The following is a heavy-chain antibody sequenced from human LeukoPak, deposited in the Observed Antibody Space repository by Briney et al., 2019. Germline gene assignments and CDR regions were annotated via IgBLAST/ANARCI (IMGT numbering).Heavy chain of an antibody. CDR3: ARPALTSSSWYRDDAFDI. CDR2: IYYSGST. D-gene: IGHD6-13*01. J-gene: IGHJ3*02. Sequence: SETLSLTCTVSGGSISSSSYYWGWIRQPPGKGLEWIGSIYYSGSTYYNPSLKSRVPISVDTSKNQFSLKLSSVTAADTAVYYCARPALTSSSWYRDDAFDIWGQGTMVTVSS. V-gene: IGHV4-39*01. CDR1: GGSISSSSYY.